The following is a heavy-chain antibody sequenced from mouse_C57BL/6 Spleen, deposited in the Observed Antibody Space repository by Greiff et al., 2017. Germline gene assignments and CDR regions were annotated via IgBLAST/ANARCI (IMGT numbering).Heavy chain of an antibody. Sequence: VQLQQPGAELVKPGASVKMSCKASGYTFTSYWITWVKQRPGQGLEWIGDIYPGSGSTNYNEKFKSKATLTVDTSSSTAYMQLSSLTSEDSAVYYCAREEYYYGSRRYFDYWGQGTTLTVSS. V-gene: IGHV1-55*01. CDR3: AREEYYYGSRRYFDY. CDR1: GYTFTSYW. CDR2: IYPGSGST. J-gene: IGHJ2*01. D-gene: IGHD1-1*01.